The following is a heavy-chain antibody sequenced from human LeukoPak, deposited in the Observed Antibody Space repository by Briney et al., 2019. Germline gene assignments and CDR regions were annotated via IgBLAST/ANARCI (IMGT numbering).Heavy chain of an antibody. V-gene: IGHV3-7*01. CDR1: GFTFNSYW. CDR3: ARIYYFGDNNWRYFDN. CDR2: IDPDGSEK. Sequence: GGSLRLSCAASGFTFNSYWMNWVRQAPGKGLEWVANIDPDGSEKQYGDSVKGRFTTSRDNAKNSLYLQMNSLRAEDTAIYYCARIYYFGDNNWRYFDNWGQGTLVTVSS. J-gene: IGHJ4*02. D-gene: IGHD3-10*01.